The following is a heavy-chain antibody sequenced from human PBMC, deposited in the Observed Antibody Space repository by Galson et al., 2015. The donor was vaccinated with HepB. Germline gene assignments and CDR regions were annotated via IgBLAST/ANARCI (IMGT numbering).Heavy chain of an antibody. V-gene: IGHV5-10-1*01. J-gene: IGHJ3*02. CDR3: ERHNTWDLPPI. CDR2: IDPFDSST. Sequence: QSGAEVKKPGESLTISCQGSGYSFTSYWITWVRQKPGKGLEWMGKIDPFDSSTNYSPSFQGHVTISADKSISTAYLHWSRLEASDTAMYYCERHNTWDLPPIWGHGTMVTVS. CDR1: GYSFTSYW. D-gene: IGHD1-26*01.